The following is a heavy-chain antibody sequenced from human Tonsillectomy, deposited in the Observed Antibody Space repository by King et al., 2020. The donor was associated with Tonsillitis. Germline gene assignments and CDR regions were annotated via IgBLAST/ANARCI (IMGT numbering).Heavy chain of an antibody. J-gene: IGHJ4*02. CDR2: ISWNSGNI. V-gene: IGHV3-9*01. CDR1: GFTFDDYA. D-gene: IGHD3-10*01. CDR3: AKKGLKPGGDFDY. Sequence: VQLVESGGGLVQPGRSLRLSCAASGFTFDDYAMHWVRQAPGKGLEWVSGISWNSGNIGYADSVKGRFTISRDNAKNSLYLQMNSLGAEDPALYYCAKKGLKPGGDFDYWGQGTLVTVSS.